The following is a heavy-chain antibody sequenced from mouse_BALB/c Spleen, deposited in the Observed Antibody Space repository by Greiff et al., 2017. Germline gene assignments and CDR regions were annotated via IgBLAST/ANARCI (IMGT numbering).Heavy chain of an antibody. Sequence: EVKVVESGGGLVQPGGSRKLSCAASGFTFSSFGMHWVRQAPEKGLEWVAYISSGSSTIYYADTVKGRFTISRDNPKNTLFLQMTSLRSEDTAMYYCARSPLYYYGSSYHAMDYWGQGTSVTVSS. J-gene: IGHJ4*01. CDR2: ISSGSSTI. V-gene: IGHV5-17*02. CDR1: GFTFSSFG. D-gene: IGHD1-1*01. CDR3: ARSPLYYYGSSYHAMDY.